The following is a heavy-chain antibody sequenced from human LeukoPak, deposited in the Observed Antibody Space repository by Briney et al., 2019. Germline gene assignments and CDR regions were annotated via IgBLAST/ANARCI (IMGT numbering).Heavy chain of an antibody. J-gene: IGHJ5*02. CDR1: GGSISSYY. CDR3: ARDRRIQLWPNWFDP. CDR2: IYYSGST. V-gene: IGHV4-39*07. D-gene: IGHD5-18*01. Sequence: SETLSLTCTVSGGSISSYYWGWIRQPPGKGLEWIGSIYYSGSTYYNPSLKSRVTISVDTSKNQFSLKLSSVTAADTAVYYCARDRRIQLWPNWFDPWGQGTLVTVSS.